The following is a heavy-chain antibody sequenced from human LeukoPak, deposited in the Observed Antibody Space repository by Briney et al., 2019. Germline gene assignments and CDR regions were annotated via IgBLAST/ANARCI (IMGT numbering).Heavy chain of an antibody. V-gene: IGHV3-23*01. CDR3: AKEGFGSGEGY. CDR1: GLTFSRSS. J-gene: IGHJ4*02. Sequence: GGSLRLSCAASGLTFSRSSMNWVRQAPGKGLEWVSVISGSGGSPYYADSVKGRFTISRDNSKNTLYLQMNSLRAEDTAVYYCAKEGFGSGEGYWGQGTLVTVSS. D-gene: IGHD3-10*01. CDR2: ISGSGGSP.